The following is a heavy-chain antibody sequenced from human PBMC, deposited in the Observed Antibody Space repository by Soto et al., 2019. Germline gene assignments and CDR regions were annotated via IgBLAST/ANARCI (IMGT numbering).Heavy chain of an antibody. CDR1: GFTFNSFA. Sequence: PGGSLRLSCAASGFTFNSFAMSWVRQAPGKGLEWVSGITGSGGSIYYSTSLKTRLTISKDTSKNQVVLTMTNMDPVDTATYYCARIERRSSSSFGFDPWGQGTLVTVSS. D-gene: IGHD6-6*01. CDR2: ITGSGGSI. CDR3: ARIERRSSSSFGFDP. J-gene: IGHJ5*02. V-gene: IGHV3-23*01.